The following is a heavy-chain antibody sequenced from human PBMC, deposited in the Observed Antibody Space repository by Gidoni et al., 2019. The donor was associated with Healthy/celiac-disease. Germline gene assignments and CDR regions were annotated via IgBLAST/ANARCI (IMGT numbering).Heavy chain of an antibody. V-gene: IGHV3-15*01. CDR3: TTDIAVAGTDDY. D-gene: IGHD6-19*01. CDR2: IKSKTDGGTT. CDR1: GFTFSNAW. Sequence: EVQLVESGGGLVKPGGSLRLSCAASGFTFSNAWMSWVRQAPGKGLEWVGRIKSKTDGGTTDYAAPVKGRFTISRDDSKNTLYLQMNSLKTEDTAVYYCTTDIAVAGTDDYWGQGTLVTVSS. J-gene: IGHJ4*02.